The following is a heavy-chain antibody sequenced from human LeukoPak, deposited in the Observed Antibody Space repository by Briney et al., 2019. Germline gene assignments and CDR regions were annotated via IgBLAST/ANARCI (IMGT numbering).Heavy chain of an antibody. CDR3: ARDYVAVAGVIDY. CDR1: GFTFSSYA. Sequence: PGGSLRLSCAASGFTFSSYAMHWVRQAPGKGLEWVAVISYDGSNKYYADSVKGRFTISRDNSKSTLYLQMNSLRAEDTAVYYCARDYVAVAGVIDYWGQGTLVTVSS. CDR2: ISYDGSNK. J-gene: IGHJ4*02. D-gene: IGHD6-19*01. V-gene: IGHV3-30-3*01.